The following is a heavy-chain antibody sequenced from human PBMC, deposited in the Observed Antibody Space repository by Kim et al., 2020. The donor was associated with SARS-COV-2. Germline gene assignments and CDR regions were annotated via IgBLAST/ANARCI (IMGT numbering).Heavy chain of an antibody. CDR1: GFTLSSYW. CDR2: INSDGSST. V-gene: IGHV3-74*01. J-gene: IGHJ6*02. D-gene: IGHD5-18*01. CDR3: ARSGYTYGDDMDV. Sequence: GGSLRLSCVASGFTLSSYWIHWVRQAPGKGLVWVSRINSDGSSTSYADSVKGRFTISRDNAKNTVYLQMNSLRAEDTAVYFCARSGYTYGDDMDVWGQGTSVPVSS.